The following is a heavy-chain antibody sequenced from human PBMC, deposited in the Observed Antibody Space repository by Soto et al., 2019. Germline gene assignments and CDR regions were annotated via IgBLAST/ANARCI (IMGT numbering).Heavy chain of an antibody. D-gene: IGHD3-22*01. CDR2: IDPSDSYT. Sequence: GESLKISCKGSGYSFTSYWISWVRQMPGKGLEWMGRIDPSDSYTNYSPSFQGHVTISADKSISTAYLQWSSLKASDTAMYYCARTYEYYDSSGYYVCGQGTTVTVYS. J-gene: IGHJ6*02. CDR1: GYSFTSYW. V-gene: IGHV5-10-1*01. CDR3: ARTYEYYDSSGYYV.